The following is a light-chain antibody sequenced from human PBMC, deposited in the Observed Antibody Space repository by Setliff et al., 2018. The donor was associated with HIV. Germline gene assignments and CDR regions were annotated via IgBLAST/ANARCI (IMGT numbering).Light chain of an antibody. CDR1: SSNIGANT. CDR2: SDN. CDR3: ATWDDSLNGRV. Sequence: QSVLTQTPSASGTPGQGVTISCSGGSSNIGANTVNWYQQLPGSAPKLLMYSDNQRPSGVPDRFSGSKSGTSASLAISGLQPEDEADYYCATWDDSLNGRVFGTGTKATVL. V-gene: IGLV1-44*01. J-gene: IGLJ1*01.